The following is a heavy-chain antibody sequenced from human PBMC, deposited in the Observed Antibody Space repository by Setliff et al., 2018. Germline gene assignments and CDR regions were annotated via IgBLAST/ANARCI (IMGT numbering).Heavy chain of an antibody. D-gene: IGHD3-9*01. CDR2: ISANGGST. J-gene: IGHJ4*02. Sequence: GGSLRLSCTASGFTFISYAMSWVRQAPGKGLEWVSTISANGGSTYYADSVSGRFTISRDNSKSTVYLQMDSLRAEDTAVYYCAKSRRPVGTGYRGHFDYWGQGTRVTVSS. V-gene: IGHV3-23*01. CDR3: AKSRRPVGTGYRGHFDY. CDR1: GFTFISYA.